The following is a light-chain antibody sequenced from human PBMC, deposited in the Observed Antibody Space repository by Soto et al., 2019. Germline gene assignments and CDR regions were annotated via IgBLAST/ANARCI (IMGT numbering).Light chain of an antibody. Sequence: SSLTQPASVSGSPGQSITISCTGTSSDVGGYNYVSWYQQHPGKAPKLMIYEVSNRPSGVSNRFSGSKYGNTASLTISGLQAEDEADYYCSSYTSSSTYVFGTGTKVTVL. CDR2: EVS. CDR3: SSYTSSSTYV. CDR1: SSDVGGYNY. J-gene: IGLJ1*01. V-gene: IGLV2-14*01.